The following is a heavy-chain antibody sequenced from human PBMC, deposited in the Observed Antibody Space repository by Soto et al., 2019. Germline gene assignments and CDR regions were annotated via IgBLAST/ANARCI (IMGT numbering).Heavy chain of an antibody. V-gene: IGHV4-38-2*02. CDR2: IYHSGTT. Sequence: LSLTCAVSGFSISSGYFWGWIRQPPGKGPEWLGSIYHSGTTYYNPSVKGRVTISVDTSKNQFSLKMSSVTAADTAVYYCARDSSGYYWFDPWGQGTLVTVSS. J-gene: IGHJ5*02. CDR3: ARDSSGYYWFDP. D-gene: IGHD3-22*01. CDR1: GFSISSGYF.